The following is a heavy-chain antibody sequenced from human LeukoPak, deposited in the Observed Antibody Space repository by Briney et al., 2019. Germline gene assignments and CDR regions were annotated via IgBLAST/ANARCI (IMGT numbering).Heavy chain of an antibody. V-gene: IGHV3-49*04. J-gene: IGHJ4*02. CDR3: SRGQKDPYGPEFDY. CDR2: IRAKIHDGTT. CDR1: GFIFGDYN. D-gene: IGHD3-10*01. Sequence: GGSLRLSCTTSGFIFGDYNMNWVRQAPGKGLEWVGYIRAKIHDGTTDFAASVKGRFTISRDDSKSIAYLQMTSLKSEDTAVYYCSRGQKDPYGPEFDYWGQGALVTVSS.